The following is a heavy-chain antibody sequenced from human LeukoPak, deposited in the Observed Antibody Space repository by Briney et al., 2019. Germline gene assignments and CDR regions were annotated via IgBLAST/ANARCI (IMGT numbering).Heavy chain of an antibody. D-gene: IGHD1-26*01. V-gene: IGHV3-23*01. CDR2: IGGGDT. Sequence: PGGSLRLSCAASGFDFSTYAMSWVRQAPGKGLEWVSGIGGGDTHYADSVKGRFTISRDNSKSTVELHTSSLRVEDTAVYYCAKDGQSFNSMWDYLDSWGRGTLVTVSS. CDR1: GFDFSTYA. CDR3: AKDGQSFNSMWDYLDS. J-gene: IGHJ4*02.